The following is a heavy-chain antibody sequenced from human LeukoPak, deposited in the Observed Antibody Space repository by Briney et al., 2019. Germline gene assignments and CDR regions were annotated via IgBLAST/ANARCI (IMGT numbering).Heavy chain of an antibody. Sequence: HPGGSLRLSCAASGFTVSSNYMGWVRQAPGTGLEWVSVIYSGVTTYYADSVKGRFTISRDNSKNTLYLQMNSLRAEDTAVYYCATVKCSSASCYHDYWGQGTLVTVSS. CDR3: ATVKCSSASCYHDY. CDR2: IYSGVTT. J-gene: IGHJ4*02. V-gene: IGHV3-66*01. D-gene: IGHD2-2*01. CDR1: GFTVSSNY.